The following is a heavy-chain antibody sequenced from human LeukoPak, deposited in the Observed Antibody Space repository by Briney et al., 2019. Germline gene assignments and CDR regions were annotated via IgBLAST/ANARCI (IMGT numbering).Heavy chain of an antibody. CDR3: ARVGFGEPYFDY. Sequence: SETLSLTCTVSGGSISSGDYYWSWIRQHPGKGLEWIGYIYYSGSTYYNPSLKSRVTISVDTSKNQFSLKLSSVTAADTAVYYCARVGFGEPYFDYWGQGTLVTVSS. J-gene: IGHJ4*02. D-gene: IGHD3-10*01. CDR1: GGSISSGDYY. CDR2: IYYSGST. V-gene: IGHV4-31*03.